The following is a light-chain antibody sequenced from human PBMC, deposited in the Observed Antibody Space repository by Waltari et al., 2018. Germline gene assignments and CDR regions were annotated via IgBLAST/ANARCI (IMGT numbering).Light chain of an antibody. J-gene: IGKJ1*01. V-gene: IGKV3-20*01. CDR2: GAS. CDR1: QSVSRA. Sequence: SCMASQSVSRALAWYQQKPGQAPRLLIYGASSRATGISDRFSGSGSGTDFSLTISRLEHEDFAVYYCQHYVRLPATFGQGTKVEIK. CDR3: QHYVRLPAT.